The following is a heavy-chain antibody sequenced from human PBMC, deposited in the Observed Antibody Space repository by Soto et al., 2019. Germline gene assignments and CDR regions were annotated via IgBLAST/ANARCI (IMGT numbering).Heavy chain of an antibody. CDR1: GGSTSSSTYY. Sequence: SETLSLTCSVSGGSTSSSTYYWGWIRQPPGRGLEWIGTVYYSGSTFYNPSLKSRVTVSVDTSKNQFSLRLNSVTAADTAVYYCARQRRYYYDSSGYPDFLGHRTLVTVSS. CDR2: VYYSGST. V-gene: IGHV4-39*01. J-gene: IGHJ4*01. D-gene: IGHD3-22*01. CDR3: ARQRRYYYDSSGYPDF.